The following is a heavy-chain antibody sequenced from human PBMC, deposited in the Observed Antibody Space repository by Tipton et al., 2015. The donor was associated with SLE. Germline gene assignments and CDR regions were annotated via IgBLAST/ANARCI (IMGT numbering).Heavy chain of an antibody. CDR2: IKSKTDGGTT. CDR1: GFTFSNAW. CDR3: TTDATGDSSGPGDYDI. V-gene: IGHV3-15*01. D-gene: IGHD3-22*01. Sequence: SLRLSCAASGFTFSNAWMSWVRQAPGKGLEWVGRIKSKTDGGTTDYAAPVKGRFTISRDDSKNTLYLQMNSLKTEDTAVYYCTTDATGDSSGPGDYDIWGQGTMVTVSS. J-gene: IGHJ3*02.